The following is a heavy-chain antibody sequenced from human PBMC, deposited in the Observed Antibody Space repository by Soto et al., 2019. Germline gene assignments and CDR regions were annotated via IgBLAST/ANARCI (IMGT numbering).Heavy chain of an antibody. J-gene: IGHJ4*02. CDR2: IYSGGRT. CDR3: ARATYEDY. V-gene: IGHV3-66*01. CDR1: GVTVSNNY. D-gene: IGHD3-3*01. Sequence: EVQLVESGGGLVQPGGSLRLSCAASGVTVSNNYMSWVRQAPGKGLEWVSVIYSGGRTYYADSVKGRFIISRDSSKNTVYLQMNGVRAEDSAVYYCARATYEDYRGQGTLVTVSS.